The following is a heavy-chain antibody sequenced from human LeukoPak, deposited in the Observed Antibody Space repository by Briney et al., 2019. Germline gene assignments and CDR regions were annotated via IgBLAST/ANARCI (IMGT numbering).Heavy chain of an antibody. CDR1: AFSLNAYN. V-gene: IGHV3-21*04. D-gene: IGHD6-19*01. J-gene: IGHJ3*02. CDR3: AKVASNSGKGGAFDI. Sequence: GGSLRLSCAASAFSLNAYNMNWVRQAPGKGLEWVSSISYTGTYIYYADSVKGRFTISRDNAQNSLYLQMNSLRAENTAIYYCAKVASNSGKGGAFDIWGQGTMVTVSS. CDR2: ISYTGTYI.